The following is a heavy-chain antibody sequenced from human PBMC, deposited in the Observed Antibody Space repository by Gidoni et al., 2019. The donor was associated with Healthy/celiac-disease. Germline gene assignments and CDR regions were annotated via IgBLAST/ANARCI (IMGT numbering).Heavy chain of an antibody. D-gene: IGHD3-10*01. CDR2: INHSGST. CDR1: GGSFSGYY. J-gene: IGHJ4*02. Sequence: QVQLQQWGAGLFKPSATLSLTCAVYGGSFSGYYWGWIRQPPGKGLKWIGEINHSGSTNDNPTLKSRVTISVDTSKNQFSLKLSSVTAADTAVYYCARARRRRGSGSYHNRDFDYWGQGTLVTVSS. V-gene: IGHV4-34*01. CDR3: ARARRRRGSGSYHNRDFDY.